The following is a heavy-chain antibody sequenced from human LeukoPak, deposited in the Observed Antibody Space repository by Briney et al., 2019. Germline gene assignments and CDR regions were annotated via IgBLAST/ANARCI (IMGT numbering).Heavy chain of an antibody. V-gene: IGHV4-39*01. Sequence: SETLSLTCTVSGGSISSSSYYWGWIRQPPGKGLEWIGSIYYSGSTYYNPSLKSRVTISVDTSKNQFSLKLSSVTAADPAAYYCARQSGTVGAHYWGQGTLVSVSS. D-gene: IGHD1-26*01. CDR2: IYYSGST. J-gene: IGHJ4*02. CDR3: ARQSGTVGAHY. CDR1: GGSISSSSYY.